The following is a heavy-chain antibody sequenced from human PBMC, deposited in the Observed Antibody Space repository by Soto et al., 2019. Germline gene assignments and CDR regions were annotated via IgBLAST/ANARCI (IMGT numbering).Heavy chain of an antibody. CDR2: VSANNGHT. J-gene: IGHJ6*02. Sequence: ASGKVSCKASGFTFSNYGLNWVRQAPGQGLEWMGWVSANNGHTNYAQNLQGRVSMTTDTSTSTAYMELRGLTFDDTAVYYCARDIESVTAKHFFYYYAMDVWGQGTTVTVSS. CDR3: ARDIESVTAKHFFYYYAMDV. CDR1: GFTFSNYG. D-gene: IGHD2-8*01. V-gene: IGHV1-18*01.